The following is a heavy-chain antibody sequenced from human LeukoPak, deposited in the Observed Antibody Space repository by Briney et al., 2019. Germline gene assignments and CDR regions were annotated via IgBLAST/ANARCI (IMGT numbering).Heavy chain of an antibody. CDR1: GYTFTGYY. CDR3: ARLSGVRVVITAHFDY. Sequence: ASVKVSCKASGYTFTGYYMHWVRQAPGQGLEWMGWINPNSGGTNYAQKFQGRVTMTRDTSISTAYMELSRLRSDDTAVYYCARLSGVRVVITAHFDYWGQGTLVTVSS. CDR2: INPNSGGT. D-gene: IGHD3-22*01. V-gene: IGHV1-2*02. J-gene: IGHJ4*02.